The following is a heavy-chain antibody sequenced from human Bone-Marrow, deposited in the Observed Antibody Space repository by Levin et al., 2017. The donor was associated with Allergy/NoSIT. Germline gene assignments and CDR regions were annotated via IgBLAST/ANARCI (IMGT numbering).Heavy chain of an antibody. Sequence: HSGGSLRLSCAASGFTFSSYAMHWVRQAPGKGLEWVAVISYDGSNKYYADSVKGRFTISRDNSKNTLYLQMNSLRAEDTAVYYCARDLCISTSCYGRGLDYWGQGTLVTVSS. CDR1: GFTFSSYA. D-gene: IGHD2-2*01. CDR3: ARDLCISTSCYGRGLDY. J-gene: IGHJ4*02. V-gene: IGHV3-30-3*01. CDR2: ISYDGSNK.